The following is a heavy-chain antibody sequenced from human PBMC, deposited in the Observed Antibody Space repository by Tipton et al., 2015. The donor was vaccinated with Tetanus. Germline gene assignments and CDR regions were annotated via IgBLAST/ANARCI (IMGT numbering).Heavy chain of an antibody. CDR1: GFTFSSYA. D-gene: IGHD2-15*01. CDR2: ISGSGGST. J-gene: IGHJ5*02. V-gene: IGHV3-23*01. Sequence: TASGFTFSSYAVSWVRQAPGKGLEWVSAISGSGGSTYYADSVKGRFTISRDNSKNTLYLQMNSLRAEGTAVYYCAEEKAAAAVNWFDPGGQGTLVTVSS. CDR3: AEEKAAAAVNWFDP.